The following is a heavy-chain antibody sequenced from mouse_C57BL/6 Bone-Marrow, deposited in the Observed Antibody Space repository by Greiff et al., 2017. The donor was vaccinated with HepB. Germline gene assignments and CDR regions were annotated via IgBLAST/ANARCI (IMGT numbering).Heavy chain of an antibody. D-gene: IGHD2-3*01. CDR1: GIDFSRYW. V-gene: IGHV4-1*01. J-gene: IGHJ1*03. Sequence: EVKLMESGGGLVQPGGSLKLSCAASGIDFSRYWMSWVRRAPGKGLEWIGEINPDSSTINYAPSLKDKFIISRDNAKNTLYLQMSKVRSEVTALYYCARRRDGYYVSWYFDVWGTGTTVTVSS. CDR2: INPDSSTI. CDR3: ARRRDGYYVSWYFDV.